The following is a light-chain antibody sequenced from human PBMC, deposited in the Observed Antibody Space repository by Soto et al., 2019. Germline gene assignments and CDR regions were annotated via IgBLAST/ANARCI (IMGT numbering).Light chain of an antibody. CDR2: DDN. CDR3: GSWDSSLSGYV. V-gene: IGLV1-51*01. Sequence: QSVLTLPPSVSAAPGQNVTISCPGSSSNIGGTSVSWYQRLPGTAPKLLISDDNKRTSGIPDRFSCSKSGTSATLAITGFQTGEEADYYCGSWDSSLSGYVFGTGTKVTVL. J-gene: IGLJ1*01. CDR1: SSNIGGTS.